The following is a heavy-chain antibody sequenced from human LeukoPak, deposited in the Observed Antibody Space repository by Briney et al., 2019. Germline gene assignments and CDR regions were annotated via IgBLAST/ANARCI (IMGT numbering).Heavy chain of an antibody. D-gene: IGHD3-22*01. CDR2: IYYSGST. CDR1: GGSISSGGYY. J-gene: IGHJ4*02. CDR3: AREVSYDSSGYYFDY. V-gene: IGHV4-31*03. Sequence: SETLSLTCTVSGGSISSGGYYWSWIRQHPGKGLEWIGYIYYSGSTYYNPSLKSRVTISVDTSKNQFSLKLSSVTAADTAVYYCAREVSYDSSGYYFDYWGQGTLVIVSS.